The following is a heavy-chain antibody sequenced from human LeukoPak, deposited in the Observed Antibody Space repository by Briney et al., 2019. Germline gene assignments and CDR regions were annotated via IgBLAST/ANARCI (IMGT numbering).Heavy chain of an antibody. V-gene: IGHV3-23*01. CDR3: AEETSIAVAGTYDY. J-gene: IGHJ4*02. CDR1: GFTFSSYA. D-gene: IGHD6-19*01. CDR2: ISGSGGST. Sequence: GGSLRLSCAASGFTFSSYAMSWVRQAPGKGLEWVSAISGSGGSTYYADSVKGRFTISRDNSKNTLYLQMNSLRAEDTAVYYCAEETSIAVAGTYDYWGQGTLVTVSS.